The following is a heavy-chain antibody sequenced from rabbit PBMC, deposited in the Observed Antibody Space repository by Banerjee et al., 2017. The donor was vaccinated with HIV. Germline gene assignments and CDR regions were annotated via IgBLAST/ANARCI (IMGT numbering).Heavy chain of an antibody. J-gene: IGHJ4*01. Sequence: QSLEESGGDLVKPGASLTLTCTASGFSFSSNYWICWVRQAPGKGPEWIGCIYAGSSDSTYYANWAKGRFTISKTSSTTVTLQMTSLTAADTATYFCARVYGGNPGYSYEYLWGPGTLVTVS. CDR2: IYAGSSDST. D-gene: IGHD7-1*01. CDR3: ARVYGGNPGYSYEYL. V-gene: IGHV1S40*01. CDR1: GFSFSSNYW.